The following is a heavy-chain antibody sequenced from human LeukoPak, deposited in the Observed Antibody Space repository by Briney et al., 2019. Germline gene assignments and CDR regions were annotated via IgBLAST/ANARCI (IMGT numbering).Heavy chain of an antibody. CDR2: IFPSGGEV. Sequence: GGSLRLSCAASGFTFSTFAMIWVRQPPGKGLEWVSSIFPSGGEVHYADSARGRFTISRDNSKSTLSLQMNSLRAEDTAIYYCATYRQVLLPFESWGQGTLVTVSS. CDR3: ATYRQVLLPFES. CDR1: GFTFSTFA. V-gene: IGHV3-23*01. D-gene: IGHD2-8*02. J-gene: IGHJ4*02.